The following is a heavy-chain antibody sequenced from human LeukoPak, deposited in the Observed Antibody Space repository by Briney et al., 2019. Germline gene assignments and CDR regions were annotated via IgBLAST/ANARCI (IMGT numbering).Heavy chain of an antibody. Sequence: GGSLRLSCAASGFTVSSNYMSWVRQAPGKGLEWVANIKQDGSEKYYVDSVKGRFTISRDNAKNSLYLQMNSLRAEDTAVYYCARQYPMATIPFDYWGQGTLVTVSS. J-gene: IGHJ4*02. CDR2: IKQDGSEK. CDR3: ARQYPMATIPFDY. V-gene: IGHV3-7*01. CDR1: GFTVSSNY. D-gene: IGHD5-24*01.